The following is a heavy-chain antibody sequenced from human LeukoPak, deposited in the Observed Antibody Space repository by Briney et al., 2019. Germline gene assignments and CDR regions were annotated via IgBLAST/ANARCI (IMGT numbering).Heavy chain of an antibody. CDR1: GYTFTSYD. CDR2: MNPNSSNT. Sequence: ASVKVSCKASGYTFTSYDINWVRQATGQGLEWMGWMNPNSSNTGYAQKFQGRVTMTRNTSISTAYMELSSLRSEDTAVYYCARAYYGSGSYWSPGWFDPWGQGTLVTVSS. V-gene: IGHV1-8*01. CDR3: ARAYYGSGSYWSPGWFDP. J-gene: IGHJ5*02. D-gene: IGHD3-10*01.